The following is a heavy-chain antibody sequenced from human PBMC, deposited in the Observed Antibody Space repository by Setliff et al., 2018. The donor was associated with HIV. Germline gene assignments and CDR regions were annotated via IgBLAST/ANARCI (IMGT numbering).Heavy chain of an antibody. D-gene: IGHD6-6*01. CDR2: VHHSGTT. CDR3: ASEAWTSYRSSSGYYYYYMDV. V-gene: IGHV4-38-2*01. CDR1: GYSISTAYY. J-gene: IGHJ6*03. Sequence: SETLSLTCAVSGYSISTAYYWAWIRQPPGKGLEWIGGVHHSGTTKYNPSLKSRVTISVDTSKNQFSLKLSSVTAADTAVYYCASEAWTSYRSSSGYYYYYMDVWGKGTTVTVSS.